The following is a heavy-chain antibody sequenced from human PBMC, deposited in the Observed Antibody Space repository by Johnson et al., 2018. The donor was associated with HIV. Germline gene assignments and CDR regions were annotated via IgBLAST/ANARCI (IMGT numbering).Heavy chain of an antibody. CDR3: ARDYLDAFDI. CDR1: GFTFSSYW. D-gene: IGHD3-16*02. CDR2: IKQDGSEK. Sequence: EVQVLESGGGLVQPGGSLRLSCAASGFTFSSYWMSWVRQAPGRGLGWVANIKQDGSEKYYVDSVKGRFTISRDNAKNALYLQMNSLRAEDTAVYYCARDYLDAFDIWGQGTMVTVSS. J-gene: IGHJ3*02. V-gene: IGHV3-7*01.